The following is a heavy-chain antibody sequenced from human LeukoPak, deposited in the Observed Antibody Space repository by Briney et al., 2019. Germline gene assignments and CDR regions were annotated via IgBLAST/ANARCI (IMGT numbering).Heavy chain of an antibody. J-gene: IGHJ4*02. CDR1: GFIFRSYE. Sequence: GGSLRLSCAASGFIFRSYEVNWVRQAPGKGLEWVSYISSSGSTIYYADSVKGRFTLSRDNAKNSLYLQMNSLRAEDTAVYYCARTGGSYPYYIEYWGQGTLVTVSS. V-gene: IGHV3-48*03. CDR3: ARTGGSYPYYIEY. D-gene: IGHD1-26*01. CDR2: ISSSGSTI.